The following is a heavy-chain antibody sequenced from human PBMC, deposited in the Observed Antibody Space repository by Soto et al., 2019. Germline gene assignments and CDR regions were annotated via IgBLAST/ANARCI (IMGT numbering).Heavy chain of an antibody. CDR3: GRRAALRGHWFDH. CDR1: GGSISSSSYY. CDR2: IYYSGST. J-gene: IGHJ5*02. Sequence: QLQLQESGPGLVKPSETLSLTCTVSGGSISSSSYYWGWIRQPPGKGLEWIGSIYYSGSTYYNPSLKSRVTMSVDTSKNQFSLKLRSVTAADTAVYYCGRRAALRGHWFDHWGQGTLVTVSS. V-gene: IGHV4-39*01. D-gene: IGHD6-25*01.